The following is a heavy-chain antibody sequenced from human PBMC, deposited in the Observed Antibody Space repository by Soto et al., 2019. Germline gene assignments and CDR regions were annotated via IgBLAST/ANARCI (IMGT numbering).Heavy chain of an antibody. D-gene: IGHD5-18*01. CDR2: IGTAGDT. Sequence: XGSLRLSGAASGFTFSSYDMHWVRQATGKGLEWVSAIGTAGDTYYPGSVKCRFTISRENAKNSLYLQMNSLRAGETAVYYCARAVYRGYSYGPYYYYGMDVWGQGTTVTVSS. CDR1: GFTFSSYD. V-gene: IGHV3-13*01. J-gene: IGHJ6*02. CDR3: ARAVYRGYSYGPYYYYGMDV.